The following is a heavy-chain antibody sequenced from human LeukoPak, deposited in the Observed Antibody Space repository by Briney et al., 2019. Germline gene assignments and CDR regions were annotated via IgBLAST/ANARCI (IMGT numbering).Heavy chain of an antibody. CDR1: GGSISSSNW. D-gene: IGHD2-15*01. CDR3: ADSCSGGSCHRH. CDR2: IYHSRST. J-gene: IGHJ1*01. Sequence: PSETLSLTCAVSGGSISSSNWWSWVRPPPGKGLEWIGEIYHSRSTNYNPSLKSRVTISVDKSKNQFSLKLSSVTAADTAVYYCADSCSGGSCHRHWGQGTLVTVSS. V-gene: IGHV4-4*02.